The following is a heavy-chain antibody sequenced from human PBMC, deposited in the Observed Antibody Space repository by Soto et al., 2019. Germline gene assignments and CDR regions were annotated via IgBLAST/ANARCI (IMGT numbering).Heavy chain of an antibody. CDR2: MSHSGGS. CDR1: GGSVSVPNYY. Sequence: QVQLQQWGAGLLKPSETLSLTCAVYGGSVSVPNYYWSWIRQPPGKGLEWIGEMSHSGGSHFNPSLKSRVTISVDTSTNQFSLKMSSVTAADTALYYCARVQRGTATTVVGAFDIWGPGTMVIVSS. J-gene: IGHJ3*02. V-gene: IGHV4-34*01. D-gene: IGHD1-1*01. CDR3: ARVQRGTATTVVGAFDI.